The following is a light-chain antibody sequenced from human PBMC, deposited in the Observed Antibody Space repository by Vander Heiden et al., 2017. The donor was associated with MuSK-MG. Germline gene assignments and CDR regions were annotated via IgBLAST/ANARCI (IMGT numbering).Light chain of an antibody. CDR3: QQYGDSLLT. CDR1: QSVSGSY. CDR2: GTS. J-gene: IGKJ4*01. Sequence: EIVLTQSPGPLSLSPGERASLSCRASQSVSGSYIAWYQQKPGQSPRLLIHGTSGRAAGIPDRFGGFGSGTDFTLTISRLEPEDFAVYYCQQYGDSLLTFGGGTRVEIK. V-gene: IGKV3-20*01.